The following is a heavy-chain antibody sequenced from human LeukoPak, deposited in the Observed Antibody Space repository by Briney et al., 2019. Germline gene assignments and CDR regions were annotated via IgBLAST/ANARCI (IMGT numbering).Heavy chain of an antibody. CDR1: GFTFTSHS. CDR3: AELGITMIGGV. CDR2: ISSSGSTI. V-gene: IGHV3-48*03. D-gene: IGHD3-10*02. Sequence: WVSLRLSCVASGFTFTSHSLNWLRQAPGKGLEWVSYISSSGSTIYYADSVKGRFTISRDNAKNSLYLQMNSLRAEDTAVYYCAELGITMIGGVWGKGTTVTISS. J-gene: IGHJ6*04.